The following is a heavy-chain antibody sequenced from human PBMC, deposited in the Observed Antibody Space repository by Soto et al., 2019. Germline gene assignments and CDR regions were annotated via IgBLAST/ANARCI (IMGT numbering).Heavy chain of an antibody. CDR3: ARDPIGGGAPYYFDY. D-gene: IGHD3-16*01. Sequence: KVPCQASGYTLTEYYLCRVRHAPGQGPEWLGGINPRTGDTNQAQKFQGRVTMTRDMSLTTAYMELHRLTSDDTAVYYCARDPIGGGAPYYFDYWGQGSLVTVSS. J-gene: IGHJ4*02. V-gene: IGHV1-2*02. CDR2: INPRTGDT. CDR1: GYTLTEYY.